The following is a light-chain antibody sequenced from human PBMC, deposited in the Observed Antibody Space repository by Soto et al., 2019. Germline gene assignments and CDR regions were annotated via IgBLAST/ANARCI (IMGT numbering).Light chain of an antibody. CDR3: QQYDTLPL. CDR1: QYISNY. CDR2: DAS. V-gene: IGKV1-33*01. J-gene: IGKJ4*01. Sequence: DIHMTQSPSSLSASVGDRVTITCQSSQYISNYLNWYQQKTGKAPKLLIYDASNLETGVPSRFSGSGSGTDFTFTISSLQPEDIATYYCQQYDTLPLFRRGPKVDIK.